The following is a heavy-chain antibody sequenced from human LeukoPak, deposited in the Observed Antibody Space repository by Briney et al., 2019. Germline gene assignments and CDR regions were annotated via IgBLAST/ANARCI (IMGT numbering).Heavy chain of an antibody. Sequence: GGSLRLSCVASGFTFSSYSMNWVRQAPGKGLDWVSYISSSSTTIYYADSVKGRFTISRDNAKNSLYLQMNSLRAEDTAVYYCVRDAWIVGADEGDYWGQGTLVTVSS. J-gene: IGHJ4*02. D-gene: IGHD1-26*01. CDR1: GFTFSSYS. V-gene: IGHV3-48*01. CDR2: ISSSSTTI. CDR3: VRDAWIVGADEGDY.